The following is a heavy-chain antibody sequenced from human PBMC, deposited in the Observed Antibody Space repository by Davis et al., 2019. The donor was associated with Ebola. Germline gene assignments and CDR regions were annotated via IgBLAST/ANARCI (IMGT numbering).Heavy chain of an antibody. D-gene: IGHD3-9*01. Sequence: GESLKISCAASGFTFSSYEMNWVRQAPGKGLEWVSYISSSGSTIYYADSVKGRFTISRDNAKNSLYLQMNSLRAEDTAVYYCARDRVLRYFDWLLQYGMDVWGQGTTVIVSS. CDR1: GFTFSSYE. CDR3: ARDRVLRYFDWLLQYGMDV. CDR2: ISSSGSTI. J-gene: IGHJ6*02. V-gene: IGHV3-48*03.